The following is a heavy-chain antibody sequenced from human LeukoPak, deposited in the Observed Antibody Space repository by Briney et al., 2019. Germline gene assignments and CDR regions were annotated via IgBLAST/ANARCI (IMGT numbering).Heavy chain of an antibody. J-gene: IGHJ4*02. CDR2: IIPILGIA. CDR3: AREDDYGGNSVAY. CDR1: GYTFSSYA. Sequence: SVKVSCKASGYTFSSYAISWVRQAPGQGLEWMGRIIPILGIANYAQKFQGRVTITADKSTSTAYMELSSLRSEDTAVYYCAREDDYGGNSVAYWGQGTLVTVSS. V-gene: IGHV1-69*04. D-gene: IGHD4-17*01.